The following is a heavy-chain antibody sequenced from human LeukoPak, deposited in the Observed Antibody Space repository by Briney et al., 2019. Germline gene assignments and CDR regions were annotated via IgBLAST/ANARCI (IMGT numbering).Heavy chain of an antibody. Sequence: PSETLSLTCSVYGGSLSGYYWSWIRQPPGKGLEWIGEINHSGSPNYNPSLKSRVTVSIDTSKNQFSLKLSSVTAADTAVYYCARVISGNYGTGYAFDIWGQGTMVTVSS. V-gene: IGHV4-34*01. CDR3: ARVISGNYGTGYAFDI. CDR2: INHSGSP. J-gene: IGHJ3*02. D-gene: IGHD1-26*01. CDR1: GGSLSGYY.